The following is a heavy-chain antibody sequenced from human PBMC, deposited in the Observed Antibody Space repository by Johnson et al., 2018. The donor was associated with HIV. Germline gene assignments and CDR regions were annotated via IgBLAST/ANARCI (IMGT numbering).Heavy chain of an antibody. Sequence: QEKLVESGGGVVQPGRSLRLSCAASGFTFSSYAMHWVRQAPGKGLEWVAVISYDGSNKYYADSVKGRFTISRDNSKNTLYLQMNSLRAEDTAVYYCARECELLSSSDAFDIWGQGTMVTVSS. V-gene: IGHV3-30*04. CDR2: ISYDGSNK. CDR3: ARECELLSSSDAFDI. J-gene: IGHJ3*02. D-gene: IGHD6-6*01. CDR1: GFTFSSYA.